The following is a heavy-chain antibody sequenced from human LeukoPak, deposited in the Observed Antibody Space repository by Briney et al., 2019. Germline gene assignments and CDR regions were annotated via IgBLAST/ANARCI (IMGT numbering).Heavy chain of an antibody. Sequence: SGTLSLTCSVSGGSTNSYYWSWIRQSGGKGLEWIGRIYSSGSTVYNPSLNSRLTMSIDTSKNQFSLTLKSVTATDTAVYYCARVKASSTSWTFDQWGQGALVTVSS. CDR1: GGSTNSYY. J-gene: IGHJ4*02. CDR2: IYSSGST. V-gene: IGHV4-4*07. CDR3: ARVKASSTSWTFDQ. D-gene: IGHD2-2*01.